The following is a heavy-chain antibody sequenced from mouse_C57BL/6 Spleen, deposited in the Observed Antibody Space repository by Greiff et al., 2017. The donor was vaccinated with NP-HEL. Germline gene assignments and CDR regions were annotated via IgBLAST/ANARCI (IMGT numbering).Heavy chain of an antibody. Sequence: QLQQSGPELVKPGASVKMSCKASGYTFTSYVMHWVKQKPGQGLEWIGYIYPYNDGTKYNEKFKGKATLTSDKSSSTAYMELSSLTSEDSAVYYCARAAYYSNPAWFAYWGQGTLVTVSA. CDR1: GYTFTSYV. CDR3: ARAAYYSNPAWFAY. J-gene: IGHJ3*01. D-gene: IGHD2-5*01. CDR2: IYPYNDGT. V-gene: IGHV1-14*01.